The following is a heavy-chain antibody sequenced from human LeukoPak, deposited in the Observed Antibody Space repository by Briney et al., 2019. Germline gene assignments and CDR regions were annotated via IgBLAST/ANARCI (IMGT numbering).Heavy chain of an antibody. J-gene: IGHJ4*02. D-gene: IGHD3-9*01. CDR1: GFTFSNYA. CDR2: ITGSGGNT. CDR3: AKWGDYDVLTGYYVSDY. Sequence: GASLRLSCAASGFTFSNYAMSWVRQAPGKGLEWVSAITGSGGNTYYADSVKGRFTVSRDNSKNTVFLQMNSLRAEDTAVYYCAKWGDYDVLTGYYVSDYWGQGTLVTVSS. V-gene: IGHV3-23*01.